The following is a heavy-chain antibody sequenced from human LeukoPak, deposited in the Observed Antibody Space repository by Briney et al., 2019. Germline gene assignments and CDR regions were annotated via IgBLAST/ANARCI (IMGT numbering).Heavy chain of an antibody. V-gene: IGHV1-3*01. J-gene: IGHJ4*02. CDR2: INAGNGNT. D-gene: IGHD2-2*01. CDR1: GYTFTSYA. CDR3: ARGPRVVVPAAMDY. Sequence: ASVKVSCKASGYTFTSYAMHWVRQAPGQRLEWMGWINAGNGNTKYSQKFQGRVTITRDTSASTAYMELSSLRSEDTAVYYCARGPRVVVPAAMDYWGQGTLVTVSS.